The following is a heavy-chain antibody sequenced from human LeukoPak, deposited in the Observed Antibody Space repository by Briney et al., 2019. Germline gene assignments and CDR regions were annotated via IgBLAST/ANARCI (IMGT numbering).Heavy chain of an antibody. CDR1: GYSFTSYW. D-gene: IGHD1-1*01. CDR2: IDPIVSYT. V-gene: IGHV5-10-1*01. Sequence: GESLKISCKGSGYSFTSYWITWVRQMPGKGLECMGRIDPIVSYTNYSPSFQRHVTISADKSISTAYLQWSSLKASDTAMYYCARYTTGAFDYWGQGTLVTVSS. CDR3: ARYTTGAFDY. J-gene: IGHJ4*02.